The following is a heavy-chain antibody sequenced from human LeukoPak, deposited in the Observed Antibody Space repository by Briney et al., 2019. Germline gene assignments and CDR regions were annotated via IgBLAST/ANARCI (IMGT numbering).Heavy chain of an antibody. V-gene: IGHV1-2*02. J-gene: IGHJ5*02. CDR2: INPNSGGT. D-gene: IGHD2-15*01. CDR3: ARVNGDCSGGSCYKPRSWFDP. Sequence: WASVKFSCTASGYTFTGYYMHWVRHAPGQGLEWMGWINPNSGGTNYAQKFQGRVTMTRDTSISTAYRELSRLRSDDTAVYYCARVNGDCSGGSCYKPRSWFDPWGQGTLVTVSS. CDR1: GYTFTGYY.